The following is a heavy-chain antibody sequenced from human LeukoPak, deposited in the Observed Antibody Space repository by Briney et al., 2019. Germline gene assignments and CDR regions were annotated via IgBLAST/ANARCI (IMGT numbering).Heavy chain of an antibody. CDR1: GGSFSGYY. D-gene: IGHD3-10*01. CDR2: INHSGST. Sequence: SETLSLTCAVYGGSFSGYYWSWIRQPPGKGLEGIGEINHSGSTNYNPSLKSRVTISVDTSKNQFSLKLSSVTAADTAVYYCARGIITMVRGVIPQAPCYFDYWGQGTLVTVSS. CDR3: ARGIITMVRGVIPQAPCYFDY. V-gene: IGHV4-34*01. J-gene: IGHJ4*02.